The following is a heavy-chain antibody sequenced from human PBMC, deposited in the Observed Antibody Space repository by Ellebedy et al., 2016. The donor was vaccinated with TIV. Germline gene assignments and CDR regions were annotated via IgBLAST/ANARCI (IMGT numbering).Heavy chain of an antibody. Sequence: GESLKISCKGSGYSFTSYWIGWVRQMPGKGLEWMGRIDPSDSYSNYSPSFQGHVTISVDKSISTAYLQWSSLKASDTAMYYCARRITEMGLYYFDYWGQGTLVTVSS. CDR1: GYSFTSYW. V-gene: IGHV5-10-1*01. CDR2: IDPSDSYS. J-gene: IGHJ4*02. D-gene: IGHD5-24*01. CDR3: ARRITEMGLYYFDY.